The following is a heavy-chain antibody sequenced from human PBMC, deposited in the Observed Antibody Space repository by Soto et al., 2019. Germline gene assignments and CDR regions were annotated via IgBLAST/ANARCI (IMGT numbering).Heavy chain of an antibody. V-gene: IGHV3-23*05. J-gene: IGHJ4*02. Sequence: YADSVKGRFTISRDNSKDTVYLQMNSLRAEDTAVYYCAKSLFIAAAGNTAPPFDYWGQGTLVTVSS. D-gene: IGHD6-13*01. CDR3: AKSLFIAAAGNTAPPFDY.